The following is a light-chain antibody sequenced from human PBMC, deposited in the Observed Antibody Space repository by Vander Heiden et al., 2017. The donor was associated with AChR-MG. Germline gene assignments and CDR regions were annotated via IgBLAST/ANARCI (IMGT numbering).Light chain of an antibody. J-gene: IGKJ2*02. Sequence: EVVLTQSPGTLSLSPGDRVTLSCRASQSVGTSFLAWYQHKPGQAPRLLIEGTSNRATGIPDRFTGSGSGTDFTLTISRLEPEDFAVYYCQHYGTTPPCTFGQGTKLEIK. CDR1: QSVGTSF. V-gene: IGKV3-20*01. CDR2: GTS. CDR3: QHYGTTPPCT.